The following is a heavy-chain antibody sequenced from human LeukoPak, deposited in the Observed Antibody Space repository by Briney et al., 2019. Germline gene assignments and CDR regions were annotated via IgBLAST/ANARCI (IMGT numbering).Heavy chain of an antibody. V-gene: IGHV3-21*01. CDR1: GFTFSSYS. D-gene: IGHD6-6*01. CDR2: ISSSSSYI. CDR3: ARDHPPEEYSRHIGAFDI. J-gene: IGHJ3*02. Sequence: GGSLRLSCAASGFTFSSYSMNWVRQAPGKGLEWVSSISSSSSYIYYADSVKGRFTISRDNAKNSLYLQMNSLRAEDTAVYYCARDHPPEEYSRHIGAFDIWGQGTMVTVSS.